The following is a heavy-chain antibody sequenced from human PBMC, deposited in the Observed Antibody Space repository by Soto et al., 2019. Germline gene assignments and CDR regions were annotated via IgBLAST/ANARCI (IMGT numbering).Heavy chain of an antibody. CDR2: IYYSGST. CDR3: ARGRGSGSSFYYYGMDV. Sequence: PSETLSLTCTVSGGSISSYYWSWIRQPPGEGLEWMGYIYYSGSTNYNLSLKSRVTISVDTSKNQFSLKLSSVTAADTAVYYCARGRGSGSSFYYYGMDVWGQGTTVTVSS. D-gene: IGHD3-10*01. CDR1: GGSISSYY. V-gene: IGHV4-59*01. J-gene: IGHJ6*02.